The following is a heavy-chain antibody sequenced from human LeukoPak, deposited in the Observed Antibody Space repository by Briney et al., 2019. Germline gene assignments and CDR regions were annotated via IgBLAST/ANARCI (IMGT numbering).Heavy chain of an antibody. D-gene: IGHD5-24*01. CDR3: ARVPFEMATIAYYFDY. J-gene: IGHJ4*02. V-gene: IGHV4-39*07. Sequence: SETLSLTCTVSGVSISSSNSYWGWIRQPPGKGLEWIVSIYYSGSTYYNPSLKSRVTISVDTSKNQFSLKLSSVTAADTAVYYCARVPFEMATIAYYFDYWGQGTLVTVSS. CDR1: GVSISSSNSY. CDR2: IYYSGST.